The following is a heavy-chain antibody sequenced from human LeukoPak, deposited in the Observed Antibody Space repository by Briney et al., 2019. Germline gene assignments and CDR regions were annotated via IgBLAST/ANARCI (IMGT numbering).Heavy chain of an antibody. CDR1: GFTFSSYG. V-gene: IGHV3-33*01. CDR3: ARGKYTSGWYYFDY. Sequence: GRSLRLSCAASGFTFSSYGMHWVRQAPGKGLEWVAVIWYDGSNKYYADSVKGRFTISRDNSKNTLYLHMNSLRAEDTAVYYCARGKYTSGWYYFDYWGQGTLVTVSS. D-gene: IGHD6-19*01. J-gene: IGHJ4*02. CDR2: IWYDGSNK.